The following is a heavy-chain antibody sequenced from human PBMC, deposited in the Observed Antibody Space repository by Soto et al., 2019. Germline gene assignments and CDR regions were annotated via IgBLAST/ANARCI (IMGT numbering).Heavy chain of an antibody. CDR3: ARGLRASYGVRLSYYYYGMDV. CDR2: ISHSGST. CDR1: GGSLSYFY. D-gene: IGHD3-10*01. V-gene: IGHV4-34*01. J-gene: IGHJ6*02. Sequence: SETLSLTCGVYGGSLSYFYWGWIRQPPGQGLECIGEISHSGSTNYNPSLKSRVTISIDTSKNQFSLKLSSVTAADTAMYYCARGLRASYGVRLSYYYYGMDVWGQGTTVTVSS.